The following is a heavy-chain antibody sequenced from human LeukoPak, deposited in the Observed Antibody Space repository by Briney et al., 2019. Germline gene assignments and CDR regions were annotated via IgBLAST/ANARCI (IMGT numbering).Heavy chain of an antibody. CDR1: GGSFSGYY. D-gene: IGHD1-26*01. J-gene: IGHJ4*02. V-gene: IGHV4-34*01. CDR2: INHSGST. Sequence: PSETLSLTCAVYGGSFSGYYWSWIRQPPGKGLEWIGEINHSGSTNYNPSLKSRVTISVDTSKNQFSLKLSSVTAADTAMYYCARGGVIVGATIHTDFDYWGQGTLVTVSS. CDR3: ARGGVIVGATIHTDFDY.